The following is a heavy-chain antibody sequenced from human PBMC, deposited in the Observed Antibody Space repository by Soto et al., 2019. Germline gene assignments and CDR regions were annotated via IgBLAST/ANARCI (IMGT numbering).Heavy chain of an antibody. CDR3: ATQEVGGSYVYTFDP. J-gene: IGHJ5*02. CDR1: GGSITSSSYY. V-gene: IGHV4-39*01. Sequence: ASETLSLTCTVSGGSITSSSYYWGWVRQPPGKGLEWIGSIYYSGSTYYKPSLKSRVTISVDTSKNQFSLKLSSVTAADTAVYYCATQEVGGSYVYTFDPWGQGTLVTVSS. CDR2: IYYSGST. D-gene: IGHD1-26*01.